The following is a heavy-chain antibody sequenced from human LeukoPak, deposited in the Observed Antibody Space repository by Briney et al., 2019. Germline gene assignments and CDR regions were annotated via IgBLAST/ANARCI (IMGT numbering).Heavy chain of an antibody. CDR3: AKAIVGYYDSSGYPVDY. CDR1: GFTFSSYS. V-gene: IGHV3-21*04. CDR2: ISSSSSYI. Sequence: GGSLRLSCAVSGFTFSSYSMNWVRQAPGKGLEWVSSISSSSSYIYYADSVKGRFTISRDNAKNSLYLQMNSLRAEDTAVYYCAKAIVGYYDSSGYPVDYWGQGTLVTVSP. J-gene: IGHJ4*02. D-gene: IGHD3-22*01.